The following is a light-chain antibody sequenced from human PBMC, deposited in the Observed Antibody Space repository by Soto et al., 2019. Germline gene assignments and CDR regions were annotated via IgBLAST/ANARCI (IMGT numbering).Light chain of an antibody. V-gene: IGKV3-15*01. CDR3: QEYFQWPPGM. J-gene: IGKJ1*01. Sequence: ERVMTQSPATLSVSPGGRATLSCRASQSISSNLAWYQQRPGQVPRLLIYDAYTRALGISARFSGSGSGTEFTLTISSLQSEDFALYYCQEYFQWPPGMFGPGTKVDIK. CDR1: QSISSN. CDR2: DAY.